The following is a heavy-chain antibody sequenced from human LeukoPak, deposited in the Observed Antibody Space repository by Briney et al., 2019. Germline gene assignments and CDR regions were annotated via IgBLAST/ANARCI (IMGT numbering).Heavy chain of an antibody. CDR2: ISGYNGNT. V-gene: IGHV1-18*01. CDR1: GYTFITYN. CDR3: ARNLQKNSLYFDWLLSTESNWFDP. D-gene: IGHD3-9*01. J-gene: IGHJ5*02. Sequence: ASVKVSCKASGYTFITYNINWVRQAPGQGLEWMGWISGYNGNTNYAQKLQGRVTMTTDTSTSTAYMELRSLRSDDTAVYYCARNLQKNSLYFDWLLSTESNWFDPWGQGTLVTVSS.